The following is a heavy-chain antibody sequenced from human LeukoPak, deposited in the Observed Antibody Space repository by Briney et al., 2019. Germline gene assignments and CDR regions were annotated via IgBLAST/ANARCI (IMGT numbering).Heavy chain of an antibody. CDR1: VFTFSNSG. J-gene: IGHJ4*02. CDR3: ESKFLARRLIDY. D-gene: IGHD3-3*01. Sequence: PGGSLRLSCAAPVFTFSNSGMYSGRQAPGKGLEWVAVISYDGSNEYYADSVKGRFTISTDNSKNTLYLQMNSLRAEDTALYYCESKFLARRLIDYWGQGTLVTVSS. CDR2: ISYDGSNE. V-gene: IGHV3-30*03.